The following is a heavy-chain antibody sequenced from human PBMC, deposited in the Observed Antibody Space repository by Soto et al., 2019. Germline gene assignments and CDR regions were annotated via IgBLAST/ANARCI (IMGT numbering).Heavy chain of an antibody. Sequence: QVQLQESGPGLVKPSGTLSLTCAVSGVSISSHDWWTWVRQPPGKGLEGIGESHQSGNTNYNSSLESRVTISVDKSKNQFSLKLTXVTXXXXXXXYCATRDSSRFYWGQGTLVTVSS. CDR1: GVSISSHDW. J-gene: IGHJ4*02. V-gene: IGHV4-4*02. CDR2: SHQSGNT. D-gene: IGHD6-13*01. CDR3: ATRDSSRFY.